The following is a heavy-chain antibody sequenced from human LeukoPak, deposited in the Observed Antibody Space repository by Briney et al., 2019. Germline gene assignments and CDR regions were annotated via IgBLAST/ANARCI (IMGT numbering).Heavy chain of an antibody. J-gene: IGHJ4*02. CDR1: GYTFTSYA. V-gene: IGHV1-2*02. CDR2: INPNSGGT. D-gene: IGHD3-10*01. CDR3: AIVGYYYGSGSYSSPFDY. Sequence: ASVKVSCKASGYTFTSYAMNWVRQAPGQGLEWMGWINPNSGGTNYAQKFQGRVNMTRDTSISTAHMELSRLRYDDTAVYYCAIVGYYYGSGSYSSPFDYWGQGTLVTVSS.